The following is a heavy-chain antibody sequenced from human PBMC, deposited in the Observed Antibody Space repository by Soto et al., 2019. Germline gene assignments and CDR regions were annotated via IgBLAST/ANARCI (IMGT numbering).Heavy chain of an antibody. CDR1: GYIFTNYW. V-gene: IGHV5-51*01. CDR2: IYPGDSDT. J-gene: IGHJ4*02. CDR3: ARQSATVIASPFDY. Sequence: PGESLKISCKGSGYIFTNYWIGWVRQMPGNGLERMGIIYPGDSDTRYSPSFRGRVTISADKSFTTAYLQWSSLKASDTARYYCARQSATVIASPFDYWGQGTLVTVSS. D-gene: IGHD4-4*01.